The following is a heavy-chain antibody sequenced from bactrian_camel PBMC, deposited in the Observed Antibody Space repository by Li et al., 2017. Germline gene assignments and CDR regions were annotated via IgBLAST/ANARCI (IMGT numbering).Heavy chain of an antibody. V-gene: IGHV3S53*01. J-gene: IGHJ4*01. CDR2: IDNRGRT. CDR3: AADKSRPLQLNVVLTRPEFFDY. CDR1: RYTYGRHSMA. D-gene: IGHD1*01. Sequence: HVQLVESGGGSVQTGGSLTLSCHDSRYTYGRHSMAWEMAWFRQAPGKEREGVAVIDNRGRTTYADSVQGRFTISKDSAKNTLYLQMNSLKPEDTAMYSCAADKSRPLQLNVVLTRPEFFDYWGRGTQVTVS.